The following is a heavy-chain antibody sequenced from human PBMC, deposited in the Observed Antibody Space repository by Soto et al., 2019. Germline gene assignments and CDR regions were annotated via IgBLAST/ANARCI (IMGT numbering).Heavy chain of an antibody. CDR1: GYTFTGYY. V-gene: IGHV1-2*02. CDR2: INPNSGGT. D-gene: IGHD3-22*01. Sequence: RASVKVSCKASGYTFTGYYMHWVRQAPGQGLEWMGWINPNSGGTNYAQKFQGRVTMTRDTSISTAYMELSRLRSDDTAVYYCAREAYYYDSSGYNYAVYYFDYWGQGTLVTVSS. J-gene: IGHJ4*02. CDR3: AREAYYYDSSGYNYAVYYFDY.